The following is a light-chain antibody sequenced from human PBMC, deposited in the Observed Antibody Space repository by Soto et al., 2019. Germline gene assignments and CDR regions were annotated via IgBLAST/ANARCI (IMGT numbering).Light chain of an antibody. CDR2: AAS. V-gene: IGKV1-39*01. Sequence: DIQMTQSPSSLSASVGDRVTITCRASQIINTYLNWYQQKPGKAPKLLIFAASSLRSGVPSRFSGSGSGTDFPLTISSLQPDDFATYYCQQSYSSLYTVGQGTKLEIK. CDR1: QIINTY. CDR3: QQSYSSLYT. J-gene: IGKJ2*01.